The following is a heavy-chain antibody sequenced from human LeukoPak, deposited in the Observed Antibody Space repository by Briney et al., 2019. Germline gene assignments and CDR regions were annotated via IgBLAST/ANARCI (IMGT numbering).Heavy chain of an antibody. V-gene: IGHV4-4*07. Sequence: SETLSLTCAVYGGSFSGYYWSWIRRPAGKTLEWIGRIYTSGSTNYNPSLKSRVTMSVDTSRNQFSLKLNSVTAADTAVYYCARDYNWNYGWFDPWGQGTLVTVSS. CDR2: IYTSGST. CDR1: GGSFSGYY. J-gene: IGHJ5*02. CDR3: ARDYNWNYGWFDP. D-gene: IGHD1-7*01.